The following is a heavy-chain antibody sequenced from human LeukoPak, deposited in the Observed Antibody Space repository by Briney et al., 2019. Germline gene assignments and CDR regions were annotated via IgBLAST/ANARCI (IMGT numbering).Heavy chain of an antibody. J-gene: IGHJ6*03. CDR1: GFTFSSYA. V-gene: IGHV3-23*01. D-gene: IGHD3-22*01. Sequence: GGSLRLSCAASGFTFSSYAMSWVRQAPGKGLEWVSATSGSGGSTYYADSVKGRFTISRDNSKNTLYLQMNSLRAEDTAVYYCARRRYYYDSSGRTTYYYMDVWGKGTTVTVSS. CDR2: TSGSGGST. CDR3: ARRRYYYDSSGRTTYYYMDV.